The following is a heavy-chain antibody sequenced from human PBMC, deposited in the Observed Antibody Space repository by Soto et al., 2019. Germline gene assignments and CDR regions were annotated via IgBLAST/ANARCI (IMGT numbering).Heavy chain of an antibody. CDR3: AKEGIAAAGTPCWLGY. D-gene: IGHD6-13*01. J-gene: IGHJ4*02. CDR2: ISYDGSNK. V-gene: IGHV3-30*18. CDR1: GLTFSSYG. Sequence: QVQLVESGGGVVQPGRSLRLSCAASGLTFSSYGMNWVRQAPGKGLEWVAVISYDGSNKYYADSVKGRFTISRDNSKNTLYLQMNSLRAEDTAVYYCAKEGIAAAGTPCWLGYWGQGTLVTVSS.